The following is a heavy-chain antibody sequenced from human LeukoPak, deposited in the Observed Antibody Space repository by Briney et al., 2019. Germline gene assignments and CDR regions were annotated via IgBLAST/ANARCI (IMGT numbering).Heavy chain of an antibody. CDR1: GFSLSTTGVG. CDR3: ARKVVEAATPFDP. J-gene: IGHJ5*02. V-gene: IGHV2-5*02. D-gene: IGHD2-15*01. Sequence: SGPTLVRPTQTLTLTCTFSGFSLSTTGVGAGWIRQPPGKALECLGFIYWDDDKRYSPSLQSRLTITKDTSKNQVVLRMTNMDPVDTATYYCARKVVEAATPFDPWGPGTLVTVSS. CDR2: IYWDDDK.